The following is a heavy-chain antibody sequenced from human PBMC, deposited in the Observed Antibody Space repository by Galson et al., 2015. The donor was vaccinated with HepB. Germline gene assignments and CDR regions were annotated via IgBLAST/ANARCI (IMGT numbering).Heavy chain of an antibody. Sequence: SVKVSCKASGYTFTSYYMHWVRQAPGQGLEWMGIINPSGGSTSYAQKFQGRVTMTRHTSTSTVYMELSSLRSEDTAVYYCARSCDTMVRGVIGPWYFDYWGQGTLVTVSS. D-gene: IGHD3-10*01. V-gene: IGHV1-46*01. CDR1: GYTFTSYY. CDR2: INPSGGST. J-gene: IGHJ4*02. CDR3: ARSCDTMVRGVIGPWYFDY.